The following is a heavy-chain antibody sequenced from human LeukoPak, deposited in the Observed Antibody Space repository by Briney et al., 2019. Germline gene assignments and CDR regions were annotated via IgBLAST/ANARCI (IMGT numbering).Heavy chain of an antibody. V-gene: IGHV4-34*01. J-gene: IGHJ4*02. D-gene: IGHD6-19*01. Sequence: PSETLSLTCAVYGGSFSGYYWSWIRQPPGKGLEWIGEINHSGSTNYNPSLKSRVTISVDTSKNQFSLKLSSVTAADTAVYYCARAGNRVAGSFDYWGQGTLVTVSS. CDR2: INHSGST. CDR3: ARAGNRVAGSFDY. CDR1: GGSFSGYY.